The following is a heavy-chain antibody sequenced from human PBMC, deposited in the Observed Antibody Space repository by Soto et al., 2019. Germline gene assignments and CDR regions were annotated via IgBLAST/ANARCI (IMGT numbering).Heavy chain of an antibody. CDR2: TSYDGSNG. V-gene: IGHV3-30*18. D-gene: IGHD6-19*01. CDR3: AKSPPAVAGYFDY. CDR1: GFTFSSSG. Sequence: QVQLVESGGGVVQPGRSLRLSCVASGFTFSSSGMQWVRQAPGKGLEWVAVTSYDGSNGYYADSVRGRFTISRDNSKNTLYLQMNSLRAEDTAVYYCAKSPPAVAGYFDYWGQGTLVTVSS. J-gene: IGHJ4*02.